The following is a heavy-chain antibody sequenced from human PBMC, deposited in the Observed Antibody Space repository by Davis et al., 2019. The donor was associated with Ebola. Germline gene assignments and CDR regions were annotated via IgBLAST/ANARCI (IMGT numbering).Heavy chain of an antibody. CDR2: TYYKSKWYN. J-gene: IGHJ4*02. CDR3: ARFNWGHRNFDY. V-gene: IGHV6-1*01. Sequence: HSQTLSLTCAISGDSVSSAGWNWIRQSPSRGLEWLGRTYYKSKWYNDYAVSVKSRITIDLDTSKNQFSLQLNSVTPEDTAVYYCARFNWGHRNFDYWGQGTLVTVSS. CDR1: GDSVSSAG. D-gene: IGHD7-27*01.